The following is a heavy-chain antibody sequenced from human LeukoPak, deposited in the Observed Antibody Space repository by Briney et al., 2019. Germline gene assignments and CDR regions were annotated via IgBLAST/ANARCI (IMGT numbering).Heavy chain of an antibody. D-gene: IGHD2-2*01. V-gene: IGHV1-69*13. CDR2: IIPIFGTA. Sequence: SVKVSCKASGYTFTSYGIRWVRQAPGQGLEWMGLIIPIFGTANYAQKFQGRVTITADESTSTAYLELSSLRAEDTAVYYCAKRRESVVVPAAMGFDYWGQGTLVTVSS. J-gene: IGHJ4*02. CDR3: AKRRESVVVPAAMGFDY. CDR1: GYTFTSYG.